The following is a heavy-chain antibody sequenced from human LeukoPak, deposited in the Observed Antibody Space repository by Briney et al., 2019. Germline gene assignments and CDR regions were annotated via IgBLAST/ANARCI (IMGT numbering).Heavy chain of an antibody. CDR1: GGSISSSSYY. CDR2: IYYSGST. D-gene: IGHD6-19*01. V-gene: IGHV4-39*02. Sequence: PSETLSLTCTVSGGSISSSSYYWGWIRQPPGKGLEWIGSIYYSGSTYYNPSLKSRVTISVDTSKNQFSLKLSSVTAADTAVYYCARDPGYSSGWYPPGYWGQGTLVTVSS. CDR3: ARDPGYSSGWYPPGY. J-gene: IGHJ4*02.